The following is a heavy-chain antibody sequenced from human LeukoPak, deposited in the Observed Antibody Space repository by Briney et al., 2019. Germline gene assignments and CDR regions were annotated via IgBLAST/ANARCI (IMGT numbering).Heavy chain of an antibody. CDR1: GYSFTGYH. CDR2: INPNGGGT. J-gene: IGHJ4*02. D-gene: IGHD4-11*01. CDR3: ARVRDYPV. Sequence: ASVKISCKASGYSFTGYHIHWVRQAPGQGLEWVGVINPNGGGTSYAQKFQGRVTMTRDMSTSTVYMDLSSLRSEDTAVYYCARVRDYPVWGQGTLVSVSS. V-gene: IGHV1-46*01.